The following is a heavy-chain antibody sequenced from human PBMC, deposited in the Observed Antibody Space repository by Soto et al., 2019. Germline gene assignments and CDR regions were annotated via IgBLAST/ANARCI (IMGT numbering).Heavy chain of an antibody. CDR2: MNPNSGNT. J-gene: IGHJ4*02. CDR1: GYTFTSYD. Sequence: ASMKVSCKASGYTFTSYDINWVRQATGQGLEWMGWMNPNSGNTGYAQKFQGRVTMTRNTSISTAYMELSSLRSEDTAVYYCAGVVQYYGSGSNNWGQGTLVTVSS. D-gene: IGHD3-10*01. V-gene: IGHV1-8*01. CDR3: AGVVQYYGSGSNN.